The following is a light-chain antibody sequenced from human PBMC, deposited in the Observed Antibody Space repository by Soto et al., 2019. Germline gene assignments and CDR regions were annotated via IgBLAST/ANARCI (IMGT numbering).Light chain of an antibody. Sequence: CVLTQPASVSGSPGQSITSSCTGTSSDVGGYNYVSWYQQHPGKAPKLMIYDVSNRPSGVSNRFSGSKSGNTASLTISGLQAEDEADDYCSSYTGSSTLYVFGTGTKVTVL. CDR1: SSDVGGYNY. V-gene: IGLV2-14*01. CDR2: DVS. J-gene: IGLJ1*01. CDR3: SSYTGSSTLYV.